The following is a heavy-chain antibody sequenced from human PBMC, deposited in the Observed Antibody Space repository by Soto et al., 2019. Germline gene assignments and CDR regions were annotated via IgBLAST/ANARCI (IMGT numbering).Heavy chain of an antibody. V-gene: IGHV4-31*03. CDR3: ARSGKMTSNLD. D-gene: IGHD2-21*02. CDR2: IYSSERI. J-gene: IGHJ4*02. CDR1: AKSVNGRGYY. Sequence: PSLTLSLTCSVAAKSVNGRGYYCTWINKHPGKGLGWIGYIYSSERIYYIPSLKSGVTMSAETSKNQFSLSLSSVTAADMAIYYCARSGKMTSNLDWGLGTLVTV.